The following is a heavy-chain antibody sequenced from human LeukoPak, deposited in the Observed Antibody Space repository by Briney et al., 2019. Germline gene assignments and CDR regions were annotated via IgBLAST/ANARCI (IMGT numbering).Heavy chain of an antibody. CDR2: INHSGST. D-gene: IGHD2/OR15-2a*01. Sequence: NTSETLSLTCAVYGGSFSGYYWSWIRQPPGKGLEWIGEINHSGSTNYNPSLKSRVTISVDTSKNQFSLKLSSVTAADTAVYYCARGSNSSDFDYWGQGTLVTVSS. CDR3: ARGSNSSDFDY. V-gene: IGHV4-34*01. CDR1: GGSFSGYY. J-gene: IGHJ4*02.